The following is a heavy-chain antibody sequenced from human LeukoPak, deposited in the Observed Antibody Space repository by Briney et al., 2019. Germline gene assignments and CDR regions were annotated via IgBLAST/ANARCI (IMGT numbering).Heavy chain of an antibody. CDR3: AREVWNAFDI. CDR2: ISSSSSYI. V-gene: IGHV3-21*01. Sequence: GGSLRLSCTASGFTFSSYSMNWVRQAPGKGLEWVSSISSSSSYIYYADSVKGRFTISRDNAKNSLYLQMNSLRAEDTAVYYCAREVWNAFDIRGQGTMVTVSS. J-gene: IGHJ3*02. CDR1: GFTFSSYS. D-gene: IGHD2-21*01.